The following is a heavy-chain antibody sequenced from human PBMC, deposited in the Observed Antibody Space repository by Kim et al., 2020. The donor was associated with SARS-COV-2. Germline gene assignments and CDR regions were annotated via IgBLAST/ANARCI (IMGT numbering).Heavy chain of an antibody. D-gene: IGHD3-10*01. Sequence: SGPTLVKPTQTLTLTCTFSGFSLSTSGAGVGWVRQPPGKALDWLALIYWDEDKRYSPSLENRLPIAKDTSKNQVVLTMTNMDPVDTGTYYCVPIDGSGSYFDAFDIWGQGTMVTVSS. CDR2: IYWDEDK. CDR3: VPIDGSGSYFDAFDI. V-gene: IGHV2-5*04. CDR1: GFSLSTSGAG. J-gene: IGHJ3*02.